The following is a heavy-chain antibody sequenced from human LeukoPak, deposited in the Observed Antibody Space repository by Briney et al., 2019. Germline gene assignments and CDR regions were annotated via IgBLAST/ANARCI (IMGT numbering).Heavy chain of an antibody. CDR2: INPNSGGT. D-gene: IGHD4-23*01. J-gene: IGHJ4*02. Sequence: ASVKVSCKASGYTFTGYYMHWVRQAPGQGLEWMGWINPNSGGTNYAQKFQGRVTMTRDTSISTAYMELSSLRSEDMAVYYCARGDYGGNSILDYWGQGTLVTVSS. V-gene: IGHV1-2*02. CDR1: GYTFTGYY. CDR3: ARGDYGGNSILDY.